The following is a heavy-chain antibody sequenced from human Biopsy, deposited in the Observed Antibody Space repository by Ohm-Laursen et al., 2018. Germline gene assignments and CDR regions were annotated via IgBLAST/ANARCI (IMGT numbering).Heavy chain of an antibody. CDR3: ARADMVTTIVDY. CDR1: GDSISSGGNY. Sequence: SQTLSLTCTVSGDSISSGGNYWSWIRQFPGKGLEWIAYIYQTGSTYYNPSLKSRLSIAIDTSKNQFSVSLRSVTAADTAVYYCARADMVTTIVDYWGQGTLVTVSS. V-gene: IGHV4-31*03. D-gene: IGHD5-12*01. CDR2: IYQTGST. J-gene: IGHJ4*02.